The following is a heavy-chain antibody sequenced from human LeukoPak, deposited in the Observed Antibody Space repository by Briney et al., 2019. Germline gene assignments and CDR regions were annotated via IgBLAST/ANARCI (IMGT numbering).Heavy chain of an antibody. CDR3: AKHRELLEWLGGFDP. J-gene: IGHJ5*02. V-gene: IGHV3-30*02. CDR1: GFTFSSYG. D-gene: IGHD3-3*01. CDR2: IRYDGSNK. Sequence: AGGSLRLSCAASGFTFSSYGMHWVRQAPGKGLEWVAFIRYDGSNKYYADSVKGRFTISRDNSKNTLYLQMNSLRAEDTAVYYCAKHRELLEWLGGFDPWGQGTLVTVSS.